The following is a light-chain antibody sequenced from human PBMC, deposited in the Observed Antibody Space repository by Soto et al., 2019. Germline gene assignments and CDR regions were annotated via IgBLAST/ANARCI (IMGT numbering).Light chain of an antibody. CDR1: SSNIGSNT. V-gene: IGLV1-44*01. Sequence: QSVLTQPPSPSGTPGQRVTISCSGSSSNIGSNTVNWYQQLPGTAPKLVIYSNNQRPSGVPDRFSGSKSGTSASLAISGLQSEDEADYYCVAWDDSLNGYVVFGGGTKLTVL. CDR3: VAWDDSLNGYVV. CDR2: SNN. J-gene: IGLJ2*01.